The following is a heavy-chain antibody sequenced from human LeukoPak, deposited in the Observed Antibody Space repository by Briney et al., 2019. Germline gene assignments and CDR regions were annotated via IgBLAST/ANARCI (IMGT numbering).Heavy chain of an antibody. CDR3: AATPEEVEDGGLYEYYFDY. Sequence: QAGGSLRLSCAASGFTFSNYWMNWVRQAPGKGLEWVANIKQDGSEEYYVDSVKGRFTISRDNAKNSLYLQMNSLRAEDTAVYCCAATPEEVEDGGLYEYYFDYWGQGTLVTVSS. V-gene: IGHV3-7*03. CDR1: GFTFSNYW. J-gene: IGHJ4*02. D-gene: IGHD3-16*01. CDR2: IKQDGSEE.